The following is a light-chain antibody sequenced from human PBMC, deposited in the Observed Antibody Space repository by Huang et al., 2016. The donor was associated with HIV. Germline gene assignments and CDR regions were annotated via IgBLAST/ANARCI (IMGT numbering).Light chain of an antibody. Sequence: DIQMTQSPASLSASVGDRVTITCRATQSISNYVNWYKQKPGKAPTLLIYGASTLQSGVPSRFSCSGSGTDFTLTISSLQPEDFTTYYCQQSYNTPPTFGQGTKVEI. J-gene: IGKJ1*01. CDR1: QSISNY. V-gene: IGKV1-39*01. CDR2: GAS. CDR3: QQSYNTPPT.